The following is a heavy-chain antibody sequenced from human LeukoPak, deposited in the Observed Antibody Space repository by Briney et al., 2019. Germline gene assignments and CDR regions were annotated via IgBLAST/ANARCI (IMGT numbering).Heavy chain of an antibody. Sequence: KTSETLSLTCTVSGDPINSYYWSWIRQPPGEGLEWIGYIYYSGSTNYNPSLKSRVTISVDTSKNQFSLKLSSVTAADTAVYYCARDPAGVDYGDSNWYFDLWGRGTLVTVSS. CDR1: GDPINSYY. J-gene: IGHJ2*01. CDR3: ARDPAGVDYGDSNWYFDL. CDR2: IYYSGST. D-gene: IGHD4-17*01. V-gene: IGHV4-59*01.